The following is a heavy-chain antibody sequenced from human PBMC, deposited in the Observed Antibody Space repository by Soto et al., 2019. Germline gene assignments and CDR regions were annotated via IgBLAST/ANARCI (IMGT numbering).Heavy chain of an antibody. J-gene: IGHJ6*02. CDR1: GYSFTTHS. CDR2: ISAYSGDT. D-gene: IGHD4-17*01. CDR3: ARDPPFSGILRGTPLMDV. Sequence: ASVKVSCKASGYSFTTHSISWVRRAPGHGLEWMGWISAYSGDTHYVQRFQGRLTMTTDTSTSTAHMELRSLTSDDTAVYYCARDPPFSGILRGTPLMDVWGQGTTVTVSS. V-gene: IGHV1-18*04.